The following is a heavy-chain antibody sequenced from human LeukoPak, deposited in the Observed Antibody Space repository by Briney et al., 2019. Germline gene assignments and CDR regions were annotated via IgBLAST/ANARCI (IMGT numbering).Heavy chain of an antibody. D-gene: IGHD6-13*01. CDR3: ARDLDSSWYAVDV. V-gene: IGHV4-38-2*02. Sequence: PSETLSLTCAVSGYSISSGYYWGWIRQPPGKGLEWIGSIYHSGSTYYNPSLKSRVTISVDTSKNQFSLKLSSVTAADTAVYYCARDLDSSWYAVDVWGKGTTVTVSS. CDR2: IYHSGST. CDR1: GYSISSGYY. J-gene: IGHJ6*04.